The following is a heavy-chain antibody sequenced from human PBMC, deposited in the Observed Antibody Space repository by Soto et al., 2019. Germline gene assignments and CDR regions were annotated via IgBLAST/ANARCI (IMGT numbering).Heavy chain of an antibody. CDR2: ISGSGGST. CDR1: GFTFSSYA. J-gene: IGHJ3*02. D-gene: IGHD3-3*01. CDR3: ATLFGVVIPAAFDI. V-gene: IGHV3-23*01. Sequence: GGSLRLSCAASGFTFSSYAMSWVRQAPGKGLEWVSAISGSGGSTYYADSVKGRFTISRDNSKNTLYLQMNSLRAEDTAVSYGATLFGVVIPAAFDIWGQGTMVTVSS.